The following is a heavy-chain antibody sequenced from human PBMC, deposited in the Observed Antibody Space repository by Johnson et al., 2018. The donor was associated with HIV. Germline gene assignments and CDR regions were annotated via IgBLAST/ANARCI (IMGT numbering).Heavy chain of an antibody. Sequence: VQLVESGGGLVKPGGSLRLSCAASGFTFSNAWMNWVRQAPGKGLEWVGRIKSKSDGGTTDYRAPVKGIFTISRDDSKNTLYLQMNSLRAEDTAVYYCARRPGGYSRDAFDIWGQGTMVTVSS. D-gene: IGHD5-18*01. CDR1: GFTFSNAW. V-gene: IGHV3-15*01. CDR3: ARRPGGYSRDAFDI. J-gene: IGHJ3*02. CDR2: IKSKSDGGTT.